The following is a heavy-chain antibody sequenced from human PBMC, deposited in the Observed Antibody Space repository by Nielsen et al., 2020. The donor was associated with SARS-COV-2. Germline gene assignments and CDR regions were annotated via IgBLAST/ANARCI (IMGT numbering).Heavy chain of an antibody. D-gene: IGHD6-19*01. J-gene: IGHJ4*02. CDR1: GFTFSSYG. V-gene: IGHV3-30*03. CDR3: ARDSSGWYLDY. Sequence: GESLKISCAASGFTFSSYGMHWVRQAPGKGLEWVAVISYDGSNKYYADSVKGRFTISRDNSKNTLYLQMNSLRAEDTAAYYCARDSSGWYLDYWGQGTLVTVSS. CDR2: ISYDGSNK.